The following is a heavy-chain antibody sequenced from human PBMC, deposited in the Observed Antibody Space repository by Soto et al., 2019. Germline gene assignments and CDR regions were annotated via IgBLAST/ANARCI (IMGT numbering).Heavy chain of an antibody. D-gene: IGHD2-2*01. V-gene: IGHV3-23*01. CDR3: AKGDCSSTNCENSTPFRLKYYYYGMDV. J-gene: IGHJ6*02. CDR2: ISGSYGST. Sequence: GGSLRLSCAASGFTFSSYAMSWVRQAPGKGLEWVSGISGSYGSTYYADSVKGRFTISRDNSKNTLYLQMSSLRAEDTAVYYCAKGDCSSTNCENSTPFRLKYYYYGMDVWGQGTTVTVSS. CDR1: GFTFSSYA.